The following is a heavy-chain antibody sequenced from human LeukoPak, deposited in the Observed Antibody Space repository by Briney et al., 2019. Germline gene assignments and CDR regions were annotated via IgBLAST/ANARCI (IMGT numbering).Heavy chain of an antibody. V-gene: IGHV4-59*11. D-gene: IGHD4-17*01. Sequence: PSETLSLTCAVSGDSFSSHYWTSIRQSPGKGLEWIGYISYIGSTNYNPSLKSRVTISIDTSKNQFSLKLRSVTAADTAVYYCARDLVTVTKGFDIWGQGTMVSVSS. J-gene: IGHJ3*02. CDR2: ISYIGST. CDR3: ARDLVTVTKGFDI. CDR1: GDSFSSHY.